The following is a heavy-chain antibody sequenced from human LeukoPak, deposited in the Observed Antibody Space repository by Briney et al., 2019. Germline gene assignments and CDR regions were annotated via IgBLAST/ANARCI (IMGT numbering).Heavy chain of an antibody. J-gene: IGHJ4*02. CDR3: ARRGFGDY. V-gene: IGHV4-39*07. CDR2: IYYSGST. CDR1: GGSISSSNFY. D-gene: IGHD3-10*01. Sequence: SETLSLTCTVSGGSISSSNFYWGWIRQPPGKGLEWIGSIYYSGSTYYNPSLKSRVTISVDTSKNQISLKLTSVTAADTAFYYCARRGFGDYWGQGILVTVSS.